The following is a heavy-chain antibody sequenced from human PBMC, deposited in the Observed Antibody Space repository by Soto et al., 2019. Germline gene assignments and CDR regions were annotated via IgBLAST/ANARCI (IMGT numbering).Heavy chain of an antibody. J-gene: IGHJ6*02. CDR3: ARSLDYYYHHGLDV. CDR1: GASISSSDHY. CDR2: IYDTGTT. Sequence: QVQLQESGPGLVKPSQTLSLTCTVSGASISSSDHYWAWIRQPPGRGLEWIGHIYDTGTTYYNSSLKSRLSISVDTSRNQFSLRLNSVTAADTAVYFCARSLDYYYHHGLDVWGQGTTVIVSS. V-gene: IGHV4-30-4*01.